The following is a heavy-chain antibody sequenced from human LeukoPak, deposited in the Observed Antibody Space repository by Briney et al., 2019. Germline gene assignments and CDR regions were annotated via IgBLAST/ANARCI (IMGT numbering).Heavy chain of an antibody. D-gene: IGHD1-26*01. Sequence: GGSLRLSCAASGFTFNNYAMSWVRQAPGKGLEWVSGISGSGANTNYADSVKGRFTISRDNSKNTLYLQMNSLRAEDTAVYYCTKDHKYSGSPRAFDIWGQGTMVPVSS. V-gene: IGHV3-23*01. J-gene: IGHJ3*02. CDR1: GFTFNNYA. CDR3: TKDHKYSGSPRAFDI. CDR2: ISGSGANT.